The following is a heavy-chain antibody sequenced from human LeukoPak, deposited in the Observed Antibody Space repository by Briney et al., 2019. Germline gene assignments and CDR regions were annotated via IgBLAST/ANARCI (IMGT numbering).Heavy chain of an antibody. CDR2: ISSTSTII. CDR1: GFTFSSYS. Sequence: PGGSLRLSCAASGFTFSSYSMNWVRQAPGKGLEWVSYISSTSTIIYYADSVKGRSTISRDNAKNSMYLQMNSLRAEDTAVYYCAREPSQGAFDIWGQGTMVTVSS. V-gene: IGHV3-48*01. J-gene: IGHJ3*02. CDR3: AREPSQGAFDI.